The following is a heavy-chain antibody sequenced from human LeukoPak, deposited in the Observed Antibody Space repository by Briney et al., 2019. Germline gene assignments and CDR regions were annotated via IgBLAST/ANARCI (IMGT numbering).Heavy chain of an antibody. V-gene: IGHV3-48*03. CDR2: ISSGGTTI. D-gene: IGHD5-18*01. Sequence: GGSLRLSCAASGFTFSSFEMNWVRQAPGKGLEWVSYISSGGTTIYYADSVKGRFTISRGNAKNSLYLQMNSLRAEDTAVYYCARDGGYSYGSFDYWGQGTLVTVSS. J-gene: IGHJ4*02. CDR3: ARDGGYSYGSFDY. CDR1: GFTFSSFE.